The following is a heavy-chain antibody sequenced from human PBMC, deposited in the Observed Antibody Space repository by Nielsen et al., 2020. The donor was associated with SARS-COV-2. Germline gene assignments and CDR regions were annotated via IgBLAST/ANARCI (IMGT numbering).Heavy chain of an antibody. CDR3: AIRSSGYYNWFDP. Sequence: SEPLSLTCAVSGGSISSSNWWSWVRQPPGKGREWIGEIYHSGSTNSNPSLKSRVTISVDKSKNQFSLKLSSVTAADTAVYYCAIRSSGYYNWFDPWGQGTLVTVSS. CDR2: IYHSGST. V-gene: IGHV4-4*02. J-gene: IGHJ5*02. CDR1: GGSISSSNW. D-gene: IGHD3-22*01.